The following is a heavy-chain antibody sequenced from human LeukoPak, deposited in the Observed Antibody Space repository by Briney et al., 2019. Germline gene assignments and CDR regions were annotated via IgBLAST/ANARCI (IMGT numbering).Heavy chain of an antibody. D-gene: IGHD6-13*01. CDR2: ISSSSSYI. Sequence: PGGSLRLSCAASGLTFSSYSMNWVRQAPGQGLEWVSSISSSSSYIYYADSVKGRFTISRDNAKNSLYLQMNSLRAEDTAVYYCARPSRVSSSWEPWGQGTLVTVSS. CDR3: ARPSRVSSSWEP. V-gene: IGHV3-21*01. CDR1: GLTFSSYS. J-gene: IGHJ5*02.